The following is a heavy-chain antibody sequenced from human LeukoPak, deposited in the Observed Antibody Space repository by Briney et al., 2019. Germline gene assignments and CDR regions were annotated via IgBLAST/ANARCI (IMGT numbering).Heavy chain of an antibody. CDR1: GGSFSGYY. Sequence: SHTLSLTCAVYGGSFSGYYWSWLRQPAGKRLEWIGGINHSGSTNYNPSLKSRVTISVDPSKNQLSLKLSSVTAADTAVYYWARFIAARNYYYYGMDVWGQGTTVTVSS. CDR2: INHSGST. V-gene: IGHV4-34*01. CDR3: ARFIAARNYYYYGMDV. D-gene: IGHD6-6*01. J-gene: IGHJ6*02.